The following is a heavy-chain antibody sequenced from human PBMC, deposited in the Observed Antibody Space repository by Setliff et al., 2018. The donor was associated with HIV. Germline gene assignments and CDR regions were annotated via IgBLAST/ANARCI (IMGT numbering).Heavy chain of an antibody. Sequence: PGESLKISCEASGFTFSGSDMNWVRLVPGKGLEWVSYIDSGSETKYYAHSVKGRFSVSRDNSRNALFLQMNNLGVDDTAVYYCAREGSSGYTGWFDSWGQGTQVTSPQ. CDR3: AREGSSGYTGWFDS. V-gene: IGHV3-48*04. J-gene: IGHJ5*01. CDR1: GFTFSGSD. CDR2: IDSGSETK. D-gene: IGHD3-22*01.